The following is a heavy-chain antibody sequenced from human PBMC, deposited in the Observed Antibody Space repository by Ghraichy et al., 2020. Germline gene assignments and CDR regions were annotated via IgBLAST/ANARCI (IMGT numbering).Heavy chain of an antibody. CDR2: IYHSGST. Sequence: SETLSLTCTVSGYSISSGYYWGWIRQPPGKGLEWIGSIYHSGSTYYNPSLKSRVTISVDTSKNQFSLKLSSVTAADTAVYYCASLYGDYEVYYYYGMDVWGQGTTVTVSS. J-gene: IGHJ6*02. V-gene: IGHV4-38-2*02. CDR3: ASLYGDYEVYYYYGMDV. CDR1: GYSISSGYY. D-gene: IGHD4-17*01.